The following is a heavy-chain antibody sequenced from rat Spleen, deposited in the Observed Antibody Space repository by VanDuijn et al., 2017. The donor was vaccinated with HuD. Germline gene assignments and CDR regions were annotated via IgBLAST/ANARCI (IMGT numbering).Heavy chain of an antibody. CDR1: GFTFSDYG. J-gene: IGHJ2*01. CDR2: IIYDGSRT. Sequence: EVQLVESGGGLVQPGRSLKFSCAASGFTFSDYGMAWVRQAPKKGLEWVATIIYDGSRTYYRDSVKGRFTISRDNAKSILYVQMDSLRPEDTASYYCVRHGYTRYYFDYWGQGVMVTVSS. D-gene: IGHD1-9*01. V-gene: IGHV5-17*01. CDR3: VRHGYTRYYFDY.